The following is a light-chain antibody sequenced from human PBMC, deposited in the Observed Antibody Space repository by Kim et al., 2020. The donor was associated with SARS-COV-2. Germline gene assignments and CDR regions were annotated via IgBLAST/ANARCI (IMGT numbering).Light chain of an antibody. CDR3: QRYDSYPRT. V-gene: IGKV1D-16*01. Sequence: DIQMTQSPSSLSASVGDRVPITCRASQSISSWLAWYQQKPGKPPKSLIYAASSLQSGVPSRFSGSGSGTDLTLSISSLQPEDFATYYCQRYDSYPRTFGQGTKVDSK. CDR1: QSISSW. J-gene: IGKJ1*01. CDR2: AAS.